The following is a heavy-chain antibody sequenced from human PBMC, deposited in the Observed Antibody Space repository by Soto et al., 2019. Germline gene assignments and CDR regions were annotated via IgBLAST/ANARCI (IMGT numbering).Heavy chain of an antibody. CDR1: GYTFTDYY. D-gene: IGHD1-7*01. Sequence: VASVKVSCKASGYTFTDYYLHWVRQAPGQGLEWMGWINPNSGGTKYAQKFQGWVTMTRDTSISTAYIELSRLRSVDTALYYCARDGGIPGTRHLLDYGMDVWGQGTTVTVSS. CDR2: INPNSGGT. V-gene: IGHV1-2*04. J-gene: IGHJ6*02. CDR3: ARDGGIPGTRHLLDYGMDV.